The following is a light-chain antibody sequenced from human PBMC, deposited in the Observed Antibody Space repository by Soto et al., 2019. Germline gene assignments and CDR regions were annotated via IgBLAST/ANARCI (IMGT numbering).Light chain of an antibody. V-gene: IGKV3-20*01. CDR3: QQYDSSPRT. Sequence: EVVWTQSPGTLSLSPGERATLSCRASQGVSSYYLAWYQQKPGQAPRLLIYAASSRATGIPDRFSGSGSGTDFTLTISRLEPEDFAVYYCQQYDSSPRTFGQGTKVDI. CDR1: QGVSSYY. J-gene: IGKJ1*01. CDR2: AAS.